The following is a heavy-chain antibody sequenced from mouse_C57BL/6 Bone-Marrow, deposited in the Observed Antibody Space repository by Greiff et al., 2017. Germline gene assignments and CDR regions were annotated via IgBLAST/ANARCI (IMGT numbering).Heavy chain of an antibody. CDR3: ARHGNGNLFAY. Sequence: DVKLVESGGGLVQPGESLKLSCESNEYEFPSHDMSWVRKTPEKRLELVAAINSDGGGTYYPDTMESRFIISRDNTKKTLYLQMRSLRSEDTAVDYCARHGNGNLFAYWGQGTLVTVSA. CDR2: INSDGGGT. CDR1: EYEFPSHD. V-gene: IGHV5-2*03. D-gene: IGHD2-1*01. J-gene: IGHJ3*01.